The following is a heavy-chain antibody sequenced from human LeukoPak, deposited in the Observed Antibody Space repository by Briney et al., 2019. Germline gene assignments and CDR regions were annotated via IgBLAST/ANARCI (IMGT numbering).Heavy chain of an antibody. CDR2: ISSNGNST. V-gene: IGHV3-64*01. CDR3: AKPVHSSSWTFDY. D-gene: IGHD3-22*01. J-gene: IGHJ4*02. Sequence: GGSLRLSCAASGFTFSTYAMHWVRQAPGKRLEYVSAISSNGNSTYYANSVKGRFTISRDNSNNTLYLQMNSLSTEDTAVYYCAKPVHSSSWTFDYWGQGTLVTVSS. CDR1: GFTFSTYA.